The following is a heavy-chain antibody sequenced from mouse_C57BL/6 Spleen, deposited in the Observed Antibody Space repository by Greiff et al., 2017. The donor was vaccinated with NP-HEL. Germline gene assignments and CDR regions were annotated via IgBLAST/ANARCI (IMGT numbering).Heavy chain of an antibody. CDR2: IYPGDGDT. D-gene: IGHD3-3*01. CDR3: ARGLAMDY. CDR1: GYAFSSYW. J-gene: IGHJ4*01. Sequence: QVQLKESGAELVKPGASVKISCKASGYAFSSYWMNWVKQRPGQGLEWIGQIYPGDGDTNYNGKFKGKATLTADKSSSTAYMQLSSLTSEDSAVYFCARGLAMDYWGQGTSVTVSS. V-gene: IGHV1-80*01.